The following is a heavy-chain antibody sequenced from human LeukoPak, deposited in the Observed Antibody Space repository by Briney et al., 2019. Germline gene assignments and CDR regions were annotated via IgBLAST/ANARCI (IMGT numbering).Heavy chain of an antibody. J-gene: IGHJ3*02. CDR3: AREKGLGSHAFDI. Sequence: GASVKVSCKASGGTFSSYAISWVRQAPGQGLEWMGWISAYNGNTNYAQKLQGRVTMTTDTSTSTAYMELRSLRSDDTAVYYCAREKGLGSHAFDIWGQGTMVTVSS. CDR1: GGTFSSYA. V-gene: IGHV1-18*01. D-gene: IGHD5-12*01. CDR2: ISAYNGNT.